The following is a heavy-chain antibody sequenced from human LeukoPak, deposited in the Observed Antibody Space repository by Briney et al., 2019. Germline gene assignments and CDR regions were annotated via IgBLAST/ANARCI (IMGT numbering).Heavy chain of an antibody. V-gene: IGHV1-69*02. CDR3: ARALDCTNGVCFGDDAFDI. J-gene: IGHJ3*02. CDR1: GGTSSSYT. D-gene: IGHD2-8*01. Sequence: ASVKVSCKASGGTSSSYTISWVRQAPGQGLEWMGRIIPIDGVENYAQKFQGRVTITADKLTSTAYMELSSLRSEDTAVYYCARALDCTNGVCFGDDAFDIWGQGTMVTVSS. CDR2: IIPIDGVE.